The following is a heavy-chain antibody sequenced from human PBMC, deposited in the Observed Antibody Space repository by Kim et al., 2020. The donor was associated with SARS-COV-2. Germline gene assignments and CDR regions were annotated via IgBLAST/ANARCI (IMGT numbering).Heavy chain of an antibody. Sequence: GGSLRLSCAASGFTFSSYSMNWVRQAPGKGLEWVSSISSSSSYIYYADSVKGRFTISRDNAKNSLYLQMNSLRAEDTAVYYCGGYDSSGPASIWYFDLWGRGTLVTVSS. D-gene: IGHD3-22*01. J-gene: IGHJ2*01. CDR3: GGYDSSGPASIWYFDL. CDR2: ISSSSSYI. V-gene: IGHV3-21*01. CDR1: GFTFSSYS.